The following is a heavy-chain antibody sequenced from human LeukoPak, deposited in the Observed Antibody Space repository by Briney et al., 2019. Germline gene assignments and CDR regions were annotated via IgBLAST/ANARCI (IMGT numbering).Heavy chain of an antibody. D-gene: IGHD5-24*01. V-gene: IGHV3-9*01. CDR1: GFTFDDYA. Sequence: TGGSLRLSCAASGFTFDDYAMHWVRQAPGKGLEWVSGIGWNSGSIGYADSVKGRFTISRDNAKNSLYLQMNSLRAEDTALYYCAKEGSRDGYNYLGRNYYFDYWGQGTLVTVSS. J-gene: IGHJ4*02. CDR3: AKEGSRDGYNYLGRNYYFDY. CDR2: IGWNSGSI.